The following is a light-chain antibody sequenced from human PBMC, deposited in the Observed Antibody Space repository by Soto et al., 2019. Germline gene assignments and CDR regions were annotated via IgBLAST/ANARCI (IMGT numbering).Light chain of an antibody. CDR3: QQYNIYPLT. V-gene: IGKV1D-16*01. CDR2: AAS. Sequence: DVQMTQSPSSLSASVGDRVTITCRASQDINSYLAWYQQKPGNAPKSLIYAASSLQTGVPSRFSGSESGTDCTLTISNLQPEDSATYYFQQYNIYPLTFGGGTTLEIK. J-gene: IGKJ4*01. CDR1: QDINSY.